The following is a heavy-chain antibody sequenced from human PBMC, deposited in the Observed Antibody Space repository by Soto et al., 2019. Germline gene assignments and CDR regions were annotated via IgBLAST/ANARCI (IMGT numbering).Heavy chain of an antibody. Sequence: QVQLVESGGGVVQPGRSLRLSCAASGFTFSSYGMHWVRQAPGKGLEWVAVIWYDGSNKYYADSVKGRFTISRDNSKNTLYLQMNSLRAEDTAVYYCARGGYCSGGSCYEVGAFDIWGQGTMATVSS. CDR3: ARGGYCSGGSCYEVGAFDI. CDR2: IWYDGSNK. V-gene: IGHV3-33*01. J-gene: IGHJ3*02. CDR1: GFTFSSYG. D-gene: IGHD2-15*01.